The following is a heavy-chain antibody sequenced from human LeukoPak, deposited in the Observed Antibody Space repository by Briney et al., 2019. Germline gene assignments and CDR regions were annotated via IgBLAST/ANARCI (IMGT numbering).Heavy chain of an antibody. D-gene: IGHD2-15*01. CDR2: IYYSGST. J-gene: IGHJ2*01. Sequence: SETLSLTCTVSGGSISSGGYYWSWIRQHPGKGLEWIGYIYYSGSTYYNPSLKSRVTISVDTSKNQFSLKLSSVTAADTAVYFCASLRDFSGSTYYFLDLWGRGTQVTVSS. CDR3: ASLRDFSGSTYYFLDL. V-gene: IGHV4-31*03. CDR1: GGSISSGGYY.